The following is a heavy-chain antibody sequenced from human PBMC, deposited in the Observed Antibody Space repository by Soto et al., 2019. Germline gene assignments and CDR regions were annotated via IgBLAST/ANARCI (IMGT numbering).Heavy chain of an antibody. CDR2: ISGSGGST. CDR1: GFTFSSYA. D-gene: IGHD4-17*01. Sequence: GGSLRLSCAASGFTFSSYAMSWVRQAPGKWLEWVSAISGSGGSTYYADSVKGRFTISRDNSKNTLYLQMNSLRAEDTAVYYCARGRLYGDYDWFDPWGQGTLVNVSS. CDR3: ARGRLYGDYDWFDP. V-gene: IGHV3-23*01. J-gene: IGHJ5*02.